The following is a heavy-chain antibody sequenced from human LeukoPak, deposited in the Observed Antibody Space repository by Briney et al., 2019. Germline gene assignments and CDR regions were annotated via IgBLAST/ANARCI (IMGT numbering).Heavy chain of an antibody. CDR1: GYTFNTYA. CDR2: ISAYNGNT. Sequence: ASAKVSCKASGYTFNTYAISWVRQAPRQGLEWMGWISAYNGNTNYVQKLHDRVTMTTDTATSTAYMELRSLRSDDTAVYYCAREEAYYYGSGSYQASYYFDYWGQGTLVTVSS. V-gene: IGHV1-18*01. D-gene: IGHD3-10*01. J-gene: IGHJ4*02. CDR3: AREEAYYYGSGSYQASYYFDY.